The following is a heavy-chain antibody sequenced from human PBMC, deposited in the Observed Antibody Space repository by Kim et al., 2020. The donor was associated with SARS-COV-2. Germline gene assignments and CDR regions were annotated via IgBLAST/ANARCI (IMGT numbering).Heavy chain of an antibody. CDR3: AKNMNNNCSVV. CDR2: IDDSGGRT. J-gene: IGHJ6*02. Sequence: GGSLRLSCAASGFSFSSYAMNWVRRAPEKGLEWVSTIDDSGGRTYYADSVKGRFTISRDNSKNTLYLHMNSLRAEDTAVYYCAKNMNNNCSVVWGQGTTV. CDR1: GFSFSSYA. D-gene: IGHD3-10*02. V-gene: IGHV3-23*01.